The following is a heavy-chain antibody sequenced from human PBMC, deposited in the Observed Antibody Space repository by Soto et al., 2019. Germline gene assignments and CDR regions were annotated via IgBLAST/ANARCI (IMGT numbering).Heavy chain of an antibody. Sequence: ASVKVSCKASGYTFTSYGISWVRQAPGQGLEWMGWISAYNGNTNYAQKLQGRVTMTTDTSTSTAYMELRSLRSDDTAVYYCARSGTVDTAIVNSDYYDYWGQGTLVIVSS. J-gene: IGHJ4*02. D-gene: IGHD5-18*01. CDR3: ARSGTVDTAIVNSDYYDY. V-gene: IGHV1-18*01. CDR1: GYTFTSYG. CDR2: ISAYNGNT.